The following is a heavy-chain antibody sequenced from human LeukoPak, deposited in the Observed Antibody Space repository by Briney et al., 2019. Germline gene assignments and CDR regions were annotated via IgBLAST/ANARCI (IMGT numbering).Heavy chain of an antibody. V-gene: IGHV1-8*03. CDR1: GYTFTSYD. CDR2: MNPNSGNT. Sequence: ASVKVSCKASGYTFTSYDINWVRQATGQGLEWMGWMNPNSGNTGYAQKFQGRVTITRNTSISTAYMELSSLRSEDTAVYYCARGGDGAEFYYYYYMDVWGKGTTVTFSS. D-gene: IGHD1-14*01. CDR3: ARGGDGAEFYYYYYMDV. J-gene: IGHJ6*03.